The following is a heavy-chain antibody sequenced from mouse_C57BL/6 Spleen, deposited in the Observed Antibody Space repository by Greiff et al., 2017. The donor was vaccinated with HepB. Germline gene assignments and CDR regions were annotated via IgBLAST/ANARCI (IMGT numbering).Heavy chain of an antibody. Sequence: VQLQQPGAELVKPGASVKMSCKASGYTFTSYWITWVKQRPGQGLEWIGDIYPGSGSTNYNEKFKSKATLTVDTSSRTAYMQLSSLTSEDSAVYYCARSGSYYGNIDYWGQGTTLTVSA. CDR3: ARSGSYYGNIDY. V-gene: IGHV1-55*01. CDR1: GYTFTSYW. J-gene: IGHJ2*01. CDR2: IYPGSGST. D-gene: IGHD2-1*01.